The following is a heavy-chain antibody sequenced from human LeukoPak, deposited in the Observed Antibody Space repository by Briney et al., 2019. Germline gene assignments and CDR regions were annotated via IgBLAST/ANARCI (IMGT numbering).Heavy chain of an antibody. V-gene: IGHV4-4*07. CDR2: IYTSGST. CDR1: GGPISRQY. Sequence: AETLSLTCTLSGGPISRQYWRWIRQPAGKGLEWIGRIYTSGSTNYNLSLKSSVTMSGDTYKNQVSQNLSSVSAADTAVYYCARVSIAAVDGMNVSGEPTTVTASS. D-gene: IGHD6-13*01. CDR3: ARVSIAAVDGMNV. J-gene: IGHJ6*01.